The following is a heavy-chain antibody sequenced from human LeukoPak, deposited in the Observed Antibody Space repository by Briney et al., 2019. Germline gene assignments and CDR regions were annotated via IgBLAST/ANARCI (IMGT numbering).Heavy chain of an antibody. Sequence: ASVKVSCKASGYTFTGYYMHWVRQAPGQGLEWMGIINPSGGSTSYAQKFQGRVTMTRDTSTSTVYMELSSLRSEDTAVYYCARTSGSYYHDYWGQGTLVTVSS. CDR3: ARTSGSYYHDY. V-gene: IGHV1-46*01. CDR2: INPSGGST. CDR1: GYTFTGYY. J-gene: IGHJ4*02. D-gene: IGHD1-26*01.